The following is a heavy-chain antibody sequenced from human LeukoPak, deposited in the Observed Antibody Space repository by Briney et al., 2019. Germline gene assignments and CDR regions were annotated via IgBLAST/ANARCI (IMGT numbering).Heavy chain of an antibody. D-gene: IGHD6-13*01. CDR1: RFSFSIYG. CDR3: ARVHDSSWHRLSY. CDR2: IWYDGSSQ. J-gene: IGHJ4*02. Sequence: GRSLRLSCEASRFSFSIYGMHWVRQAPGKGLEWVAVIWYDGSSQHHADSVKGRFTISRDNSKSTLYLQMNSLRVEDKAVYYCARVHDSSWHRLSYWGQGTPVTVSS. V-gene: IGHV3-33*01.